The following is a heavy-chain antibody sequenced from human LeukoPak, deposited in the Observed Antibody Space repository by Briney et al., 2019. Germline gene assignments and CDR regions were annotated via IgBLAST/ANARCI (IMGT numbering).Heavy chain of an antibody. D-gene: IGHD1-20*01. J-gene: IGHJ5*02. Sequence: ASVKVSCKASGYTFTSYGISWVRQAPGQGLEWMGRIIPILGIANYAQKFQGRVTITANKSTSTAYMELSSLRSEDTAVYYCARDHGITWNAGAFDPWGQGTLVTVSS. CDR3: ARDHGITWNAGAFDP. CDR1: GYTFTSYG. V-gene: IGHV1-69*04. CDR2: IIPILGIA.